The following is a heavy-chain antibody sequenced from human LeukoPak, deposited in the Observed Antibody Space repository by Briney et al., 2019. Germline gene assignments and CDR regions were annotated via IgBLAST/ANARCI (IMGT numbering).Heavy chain of an antibody. CDR2: IYHSGST. D-gene: IGHD3-10*01. CDR1: GYSISSGYY. CDR3: ARDFGPNWFDP. J-gene: IGHJ5*02. Sequence: SETLSLTCTVSGYSISSGYYWGWIRQPPGKGLEWIGSIYHSGSTYYNPSLKSRVTISVDTSKNQFSLKLSSVTAADTAVYYCARDFGPNWFDPWGQGTLVTVSS. V-gene: IGHV4-38-2*02.